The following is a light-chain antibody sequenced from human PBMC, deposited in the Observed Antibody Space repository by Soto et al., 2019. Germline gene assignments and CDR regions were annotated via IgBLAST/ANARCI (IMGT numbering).Light chain of an antibody. CDR3: SSYTGSSTLVV. CDR2: EVS. J-gene: IGLJ2*01. CDR1: SSDVGGFNY. V-gene: IGLV2-14*01. Sequence: QSVLTQPASVSGSPGQSITLSCTGTSSDVGGFNYVSWYQQHPGKAPNLIIYEVSNRPSGVSNRFSASKSGNTASLTISGLQAGDEADYYCSSYTGSSTLVVFGGGTKLAVL.